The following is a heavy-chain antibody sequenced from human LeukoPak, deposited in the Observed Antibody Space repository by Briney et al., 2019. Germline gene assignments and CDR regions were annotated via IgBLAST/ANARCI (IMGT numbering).Heavy chain of an antibody. CDR1: GFTVSSNY. Sequence: GSLILSCAASGFTVSSNYMSWVRQAPGKGLEWVSVIYSGGSTYYADSVKGRFTISRDNSKNTLYLQMNSLRAEDTAVYYCARDVGPYYDILTGYYGGYYFDYWGQGALVTVSS. CDR3: ARDVGPYYDILTGYYGGYYFDY. CDR2: IYSGGST. D-gene: IGHD3-9*01. V-gene: IGHV3-53*01. J-gene: IGHJ4*02.